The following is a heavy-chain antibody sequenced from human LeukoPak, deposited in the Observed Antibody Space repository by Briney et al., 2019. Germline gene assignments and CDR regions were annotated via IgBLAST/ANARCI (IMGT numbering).Heavy chain of an antibody. CDR3: ARAPHYGSGSYLGQPFDY. CDR2: IYYSGST. D-gene: IGHD3-10*01. V-gene: IGHV4-31*11. CDR1: GGSLSGYY. Sequence: SETLSLTCAVYGGSLSGYYWSWIRQHPGKGLEWIGYIYYSGSTYYNPSLKSRVTISVDTSKNQFSLKLSSVTAADTAVYYCARAPHYGSGSYLGQPFDYWGQGTLVTVSS. J-gene: IGHJ4*02.